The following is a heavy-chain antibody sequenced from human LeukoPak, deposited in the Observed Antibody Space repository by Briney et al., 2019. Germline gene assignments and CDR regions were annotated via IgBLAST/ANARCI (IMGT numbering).Heavy chain of an antibody. V-gene: IGHV1-18*04. J-gene: IGHJ4*02. Sequence: ASVKVSCKASGYTFTSYGISWVRQAPGQGLEWMGWISAYNGNTNYAQKLQGRVTMTTDTSTSTAYMELRSLRSDDTAVYYCARGLYDIAVAGRFDYWGQGTLVTVSS. D-gene: IGHD6-19*01. CDR3: ARGLYDIAVAGRFDY. CDR2: ISAYNGNT. CDR1: GYTFTSYG.